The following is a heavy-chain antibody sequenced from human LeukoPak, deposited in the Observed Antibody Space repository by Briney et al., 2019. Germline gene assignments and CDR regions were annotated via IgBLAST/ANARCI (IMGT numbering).Heavy chain of an antibody. CDR2: IIPILGIA. J-gene: IGHJ4*02. CDR1: GGTFSSYA. V-gene: IGHV1-69*04. Sequence: SVKVSCKASGGTFSSYAISWVRQAPGQGLEWMGRIIPILGIANYAQKFQGRVTITADKSTSTAYMELSSLRSEDTAVYYCASFGNGAARPFDYWGQGTLVTVSS. CDR3: ASFGNGAARPFDY. D-gene: IGHD6-6*01.